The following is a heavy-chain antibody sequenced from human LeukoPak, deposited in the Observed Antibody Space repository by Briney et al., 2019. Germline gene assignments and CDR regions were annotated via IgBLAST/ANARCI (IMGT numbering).Heavy chain of an antibody. CDR3: ARVILGVAQYSGLDV. D-gene: IGHD2/OR15-2a*01. CDR2: MNEVGSAK. CDR1: GFTFSRYW. V-gene: IGHV3-7*01. J-gene: IGHJ6*02. Sequence: PGGSLRLSCAASGFTFSRYWLTWVRQAPGKGLEWVANMNEVGSAKFYVDSVKGRFTISRDNAQNSVFLQMNGLRAEDTAVYYCARVILGVAQYSGLDVWGQGTTVTVSS.